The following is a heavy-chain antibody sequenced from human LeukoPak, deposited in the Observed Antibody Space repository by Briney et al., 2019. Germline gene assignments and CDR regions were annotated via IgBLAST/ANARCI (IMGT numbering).Heavy chain of an antibody. V-gene: IGHV1-2*06. CDR3: ARVLYSQINYFDY. CDR2: INPNSGGT. Sequence: ASVKVSCKASGYTFTGYYMHWVRQAPGQGLEWMGRINPNSGGTNYAQKFLGRVTMTRDTSISTAYMELSRLRSDDTAVYYCARVLYSQINYFDYWGQGTLVTVSS. CDR1: GYTFTGYY. J-gene: IGHJ4*02. D-gene: IGHD3-16*01.